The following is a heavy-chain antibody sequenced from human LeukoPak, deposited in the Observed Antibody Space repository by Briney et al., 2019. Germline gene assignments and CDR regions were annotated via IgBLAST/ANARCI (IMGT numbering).Heavy chain of an antibody. D-gene: IGHD2-15*01. CDR1: GFTFSTYG. CDR3: ARLGYCSGGSCSSFDY. V-gene: IGHV3-33*01. CDR2: IWYDGSIK. Sequence: GGSLRLSCSASGFTFSTYGMHWVRQAPGKGLEWVAVIWYDGSIKYYADSVKGRVTVSRDNSKSTVYLQMNSLRAEDTAVYCYARLGYCSGGSCSSFDYWGQGTLVTVSS. J-gene: IGHJ4*02.